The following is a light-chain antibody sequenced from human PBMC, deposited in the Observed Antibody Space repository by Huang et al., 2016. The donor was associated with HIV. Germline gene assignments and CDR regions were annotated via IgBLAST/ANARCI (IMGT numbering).Light chain of an antibody. CDR2: GAS. V-gene: IGKV3-15*01. CDR1: QSVSSN. Sequence: EIVMTQSPATLSVSPGERATLSCRASQSVSSNLAWYRQRHGQAPRLLIYGASTRATGIPARFSGSGSGTEFTLNISSLQSEDFAVYYCQHYNYWPSPTFGQGTKVEIK. J-gene: IGKJ1*01. CDR3: QHYNYWPSPT.